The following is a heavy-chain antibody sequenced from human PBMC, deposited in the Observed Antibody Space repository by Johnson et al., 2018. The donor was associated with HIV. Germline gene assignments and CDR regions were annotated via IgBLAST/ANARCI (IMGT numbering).Heavy chain of an antibody. V-gene: IGHV3-30*03. J-gene: IGHJ3*02. CDR2: ISYDGSNK. D-gene: IGHD4-17*01. CDR3: ARGRKTVTTVRPSAFVI. Sequence: QVQLVESGGGVVQPGRSLRLSCAASGFTFSSYGMHWVRQAPGKGLEWVAVISYDGSNKYYADSVKGRFTISRDNSKNTLYLQMNSLRAEDTAVYYCARGRKTVTTVRPSAFVIWGQGTMVTVSS. CDR1: GFTFSSYG.